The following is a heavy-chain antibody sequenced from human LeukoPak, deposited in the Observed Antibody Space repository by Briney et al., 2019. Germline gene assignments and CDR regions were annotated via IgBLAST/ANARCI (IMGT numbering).Heavy chain of an antibody. D-gene: IGHD3-22*01. CDR3: ARYYDSSGYYFQRYYFDY. Sequence: PSGTLSLTCTVSGGSISSSSYYWGWIRQPPGKGLEWIGSIYYSGSTYYNPSLKSRVTISVDTSKNQFSLKLSSVTAADTAVYYCARYYDSSGYYFQRYYFDYWGQGTLVTVSS. J-gene: IGHJ4*02. CDR1: GGSISSSSYY. V-gene: IGHV4-39*01. CDR2: IYYSGST.